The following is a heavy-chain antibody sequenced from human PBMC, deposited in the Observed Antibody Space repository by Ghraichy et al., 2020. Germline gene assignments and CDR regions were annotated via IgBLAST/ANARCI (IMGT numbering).Heavy chain of an antibody. J-gene: IGHJ4*02. V-gene: IGHV4-34*01. Sequence: SQTLSLTCDVFGGSFTGFYWTWIRQPPGKELEWIGEVRHTGSTIYSPSLSSRVSISLDTSKNLFSLKLISVTAADTAVYYCARVSSGWSYIDYWGQGTLVTVSS. CDR1: GGSFTGFY. CDR2: VRHTGST. D-gene: IGHD6-19*01. CDR3: ARVSSGWSYIDY.